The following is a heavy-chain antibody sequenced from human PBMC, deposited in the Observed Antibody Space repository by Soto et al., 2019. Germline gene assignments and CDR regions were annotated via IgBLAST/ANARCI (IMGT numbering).Heavy chain of an antibody. D-gene: IGHD3-22*01. CDR3: AKGTMIVVVIGYFDY. CDR2: ISGSGGST. J-gene: IGHJ4*02. V-gene: IGHV3-23*01. Sequence: PGGSLRLSCAASGFTFSSYAMSWVRQAPGKGLEWVSAISGSGGSTYYADSVKGRFTISRDNSKNTLYLQMNSLRAEDTAVYYCAKGTMIVVVIGYFDYWGQGTLVTVSS. CDR1: GFTFSSYA.